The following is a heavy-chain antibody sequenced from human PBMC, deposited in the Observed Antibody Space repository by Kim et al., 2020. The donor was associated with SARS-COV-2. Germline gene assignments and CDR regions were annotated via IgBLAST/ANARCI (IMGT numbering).Heavy chain of an antibody. CDR1: GFTFSSYA. CDR2: ISGSGGST. V-gene: IGHV3-23*01. Sequence: GGSLRLSCAASGFTFSSYAMSWVRQAPGKGLEWVSAISGSGGSTYYADSVKGRFTISRDNSKNTLYLQMNSLRAEDTAVYYCAKDFVDYYGSGSYLTFDYWGQGTLVTVSS. J-gene: IGHJ4*02. CDR3: AKDFVDYYGSGSYLTFDY. D-gene: IGHD3-10*01.